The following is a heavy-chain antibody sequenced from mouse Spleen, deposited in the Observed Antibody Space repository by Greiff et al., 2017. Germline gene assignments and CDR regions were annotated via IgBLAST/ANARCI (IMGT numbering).Heavy chain of an antibody. CDR3: ARQGTGTGYYFDY. Sequence: EVKVVESGGGLVKRGGSLKLSCAASGFTFSSYYMSWVRQTPEKRLEWVATISGGGSYTYYPDSVKGRFTISRDNAKNNLYLQMSSLRSEDTALYYCARQGTGTGYYFDYWGQGTTLTVSS. D-gene: IGHD4-1*01. CDR2: ISGGGSYT. J-gene: IGHJ2*01. CDR1: GFTFSSYY. V-gene: IGHV5-9-2*01.